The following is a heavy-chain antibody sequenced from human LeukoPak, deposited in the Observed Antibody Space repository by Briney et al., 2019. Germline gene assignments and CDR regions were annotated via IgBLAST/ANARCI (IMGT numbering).Heavy chain of an antibody. CDR2: VSGGGFDT. CDR3: TRRAGGNLYDLDN. J-gene: IGHJ4*02. CDR1: GFTLSNYV. V-gene: IGHV3-23*01. Sequence: GGSLRLSCVASGFTLSNYVMSWVRQAPGKGLEWVSGVSGGGFDTYYTDSVKGRFTISRDDSKNMVYLQMNSLRAEDTAVYYCTRRAGGNLYDLDNWGQGTLVTVSS. D-gene: IGHD2-8*02.